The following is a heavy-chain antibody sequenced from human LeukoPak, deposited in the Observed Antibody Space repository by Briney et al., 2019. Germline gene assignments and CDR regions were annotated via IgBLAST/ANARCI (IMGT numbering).Heavy chain of an antibody. V-gene: IGHV4-59*01. CDR1: GGSISSYY. D-gene: IGHD3-22*01. CDR2: IYYSGST. CDR3: ARDYYDSSGYFHHNWFDP. Sequence: SETLSLTCTVSGGSISSYYWSWIRQPPGKGLEWNGYIYYSGSTNYNPSLKSRVTISVDTSKNQFSLKLSSVTAADTAVYYCARDYYDSSGYFHHNWFDPWGQGTLVTVSS. J-gene: IGHJ5*02.